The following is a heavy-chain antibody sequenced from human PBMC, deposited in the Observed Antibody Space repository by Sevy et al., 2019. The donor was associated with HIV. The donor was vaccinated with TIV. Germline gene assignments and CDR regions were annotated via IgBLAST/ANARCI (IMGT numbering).Heavy chain of an antibody. CDR2: ISNSGTTI. D-gene: IGHD4-17*01. Sequence: GGSLRLSCAASGFTFSSYEMNWVRQAPGMGLEWVSYISNSGTTISYSDSVKGRFTISRDNARNSLYLLMNSLRAEDTAVYYCARDLPPSATTVAHFDCWGQGTLVTVSS. J-gene: IGHJ4*02. V-gene: IGHV3-48*03. CDR1: GFTFSSYE. CDR3: ARDLPPSATTVAHFDC.